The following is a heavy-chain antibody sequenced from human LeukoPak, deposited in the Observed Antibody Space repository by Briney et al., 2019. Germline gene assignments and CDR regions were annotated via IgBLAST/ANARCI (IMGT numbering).Heavy chain of an antibody. CDR3: ARLPLTGPRDGMDV. J-gene: IGHJ6*02. D-gene: IGHD7-27*01. CDR2: IYTSGST. CDR1: GGSIRSYY. Sequence: SETLSLTCTVSGGSIRSYYWSWIRQPAGKGLEWIGRIYTSGSTNYNPSLKSRVTMSVDTSKNQFSLKLSSVTAADTAVYYCARLPLTGPRDGMDVWGQGTTVTVSS. V-gene: IGHV4-4*07.